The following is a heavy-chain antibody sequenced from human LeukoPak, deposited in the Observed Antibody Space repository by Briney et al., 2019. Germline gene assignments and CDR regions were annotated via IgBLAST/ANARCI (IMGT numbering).Heavy chain of an antibody. V-gene: IGHV6-1*01. CDR3: ARAYGSGSYYLGNWFDP. CDR2: TYYRSKWYN. D-gene: IGHD3-10*01. CDR1: GDSVSSNSAA. J-gene: IGHJ5*02. Sequence: SPTLSLTCAISGDSVSSNSAAWNWIRQSPPRGLEWLGRTYYRSKWYNDYAVSVKSRITINPDTSKNQFSLQLNSVTPEDTAVYYCARAYGSGSYYLGNWFDPWGQGTLVTVSS.